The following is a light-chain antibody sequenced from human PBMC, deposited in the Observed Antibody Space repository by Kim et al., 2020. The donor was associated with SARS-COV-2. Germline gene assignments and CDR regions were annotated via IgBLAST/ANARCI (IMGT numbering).Light chain of an antibody. V-gene: IGLV6-57*03. Sequence: KPITITCTRNSGRLASNYVQWYQQRPGSAPTMVIYENDQRPSKVPDRFSASIDTSSNSASLTISGLKTEDEADYYCQSYDNDNPVIFGGGTQLTVL. CDR3: QSYDNDNPVI. J-gene: IGLJ2*01. CDR2: END. CDR1: SGRLASNY.